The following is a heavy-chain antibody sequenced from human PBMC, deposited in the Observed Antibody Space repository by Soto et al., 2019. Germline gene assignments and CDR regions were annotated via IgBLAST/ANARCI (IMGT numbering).Heavy chain of an antibody. CDR1: GYTFTGYY. V-gene: IGHV1-2*04. CDR2: INPNSGGT. D-gene: IGHD3-22*01. CDR3: ARGGRIYESSGYLDY. Sequence: QVQLVQSGAEVKKPGASVKVSCKASGYTFTGYYMHWVRQAPGQGLEWMGWINPNSGGTNYAQKFQGWVTMTRDTSISTAYVELSRLRSDDKAVYYCARGGRIYESSGYLDYWGQGTLVTVSS. J-gene: IGHJ4*02.